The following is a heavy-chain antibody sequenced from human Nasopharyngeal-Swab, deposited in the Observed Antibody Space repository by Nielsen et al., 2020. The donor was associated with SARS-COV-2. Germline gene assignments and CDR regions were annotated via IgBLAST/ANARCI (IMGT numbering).Heavy chain of an antibody. V-gene: IGHV1-18*01. J-gene: IGHJ5*02. CDR3: AREIPAFDP. CDR1: GYTFNNYG. CDR2: ISGYNGKT. Sequence: ASVKVSCKASGYTFNNYGISWVRQAPGQGLEWVGWISGYNGKTNYAQKFQGRVTMTIGTSTSTAYMELRSLRFDATAVYYCAREIPAFDPWGQGTLVTVSS.